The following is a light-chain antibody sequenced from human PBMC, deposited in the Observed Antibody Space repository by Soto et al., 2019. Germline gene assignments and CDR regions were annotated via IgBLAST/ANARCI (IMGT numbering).Light chain of an antibody. CDR2: VAS. J-gene: IGKJ2*01. CDR1: QTITSA. V-gene: IGKV1-39*01. Sequence: DIQMTQSPSSLSASVGDRVTITCRASQTITSALNYYQQKPGKAPELLIYVASSLQSGVPSRFSGSGSGTHFNLAICSLQPEDFATYYCQQTYSTPYTFGQGTKLQTK. CDR3: QQTYSTPYT.